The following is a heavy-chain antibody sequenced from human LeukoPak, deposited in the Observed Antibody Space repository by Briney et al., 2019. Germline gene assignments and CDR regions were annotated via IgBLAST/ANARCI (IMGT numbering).Heavy chain of an antibody. D-gene: IGHD5-18*01. CDR3: ARGMGYSYGHPQGAFDI. CDR1: GYSFTSYG. CDR2: MSAYNGKT. V-gene: IGHV1-18*01. J-gene: IGHJ3*02. Sequence: ASVKVSCKASGYSFTSYGFNWVRQASGQGLEWMGWMSAYNGKTNYAHSLQGRVTVTADTSTSTAYMELRSLRSEDTAVYYCARGMGYSYGHPQGAFDIWGQGTMVTASS.